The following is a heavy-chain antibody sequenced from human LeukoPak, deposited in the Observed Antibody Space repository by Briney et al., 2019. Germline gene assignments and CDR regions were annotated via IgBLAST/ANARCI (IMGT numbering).Heavy chain of an antibody. D-gene: IGHD2-15*01. Sequence: ASVNVSCTASGYTFTSYFMHWVRQAPGQGLEWMGIINPSGGSTTYAQKFQGRVTMTRDTSTSTVYMELSSLRSEDTAVYYCARVDIRGFDYWGQGTLVTVSS. J-gene: IGHJ4*02. V-gene: IGHV1-46*01. CDR2: INPSGGST. CDR1: GYTFTSYF. CDR3: ARVDIRGFDY.